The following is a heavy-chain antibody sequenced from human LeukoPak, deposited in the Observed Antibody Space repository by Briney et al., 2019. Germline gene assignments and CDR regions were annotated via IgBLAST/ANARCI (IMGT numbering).Heavy chain of an antibody. CDR3: VRLGGNDSDY. J-gene: IGHJ4*02. D-gene: IGHD1-26*01. CDR1: GFTFSDYS. Sequence: GGSLRLSCSASGFTFSDYSMHWVRRAPGKGLEYVSAIRSNGGGTNYADSVKGRFTISRDNSKNTLYLQMSSLRVEDTAVYYCVRLGGNDSDYWGQGTLVTVSS. CDR2: IRSNGGGT. V-gene: IGHV3-64D*06.